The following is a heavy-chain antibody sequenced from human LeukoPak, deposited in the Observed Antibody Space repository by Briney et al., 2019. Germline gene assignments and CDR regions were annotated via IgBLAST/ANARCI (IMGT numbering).Heavy chain of an antibody. Sequence: ASVKVSCKASGYTFTGYYMHWVRQAPGQGLEWMGWINPNSGGTNYAQKFQGRVTMTRDTSISTAYMELSSLRSEDTAVYYCARGQETSYYDFWSGYYYYYYMDVWGKGTTVTVSS. CDR1: GYTFTGYY. CDR3: ARGQETSYYDFWSGYYYYYYMDV. J-gene: IGHJ6*03. V-gene: IGHV1-2*02. CDR2: INPNSGGT. D-gene: IGHD3-3*01.